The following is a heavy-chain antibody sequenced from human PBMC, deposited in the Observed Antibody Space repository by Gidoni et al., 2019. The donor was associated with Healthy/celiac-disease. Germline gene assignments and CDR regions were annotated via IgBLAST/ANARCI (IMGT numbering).Heavy chain of an antibody. D-gene: IGHD3-16*02. V-gene: IGHV1-69*01. CDR1: EGTFLSYA. J-gene: IGHJ4*02. CDR2: IIPIFGTA. Sequence: VQLVQSGAEVKTPGSSVKVSCRASEGTFLSYAISWVRRSHGQGLEWMGGIIPIFGTANYAKKFKGRVTITADESTSTAYMELSSLRSEDTAVYYCARGLGDLSLVMCYWGQGTLVTVSS. CDR3: ARGLGDLSLVMCY.